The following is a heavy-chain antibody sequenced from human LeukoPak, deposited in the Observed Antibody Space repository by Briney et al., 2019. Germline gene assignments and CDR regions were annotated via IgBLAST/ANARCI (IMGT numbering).Heavy chain of an antibody. D-gene: IGHD6-13*01. CDR1: GGSFSGYY. V-gene: IGHV4-34*01. CDR2: INHSGST. J-gene: IGHJ4*02. CDR3: ARVSPATYSSSWYRGYYFDY. Sequence: SETLSLTCAVYGGSFSGYYWSWIRQPPGKGLEWIGEINHSGSTNYNPSPKSRVTISVDTSKNQFSLKLSSVTAADTAVYYCARVSPATYSSSWYRGYYFDYWGQGTLVTVSS.